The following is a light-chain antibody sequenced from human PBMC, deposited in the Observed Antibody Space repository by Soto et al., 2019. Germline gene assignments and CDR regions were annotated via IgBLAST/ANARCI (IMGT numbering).Light chain of an antibody. CDR1: QSLLHRNGYNY. Sequence: DIVMTQSPLSLPVTPGEPASISCRSSQSLLHRNGYNYLEWYLQKPGQSPQLLIYLGSNRASGVPDRFSGSGAGTDFTLKISRVEAEDGGVYYCMQALQTPLTFGGGTKVEMK. CDR3: MQALQTPLT. V-gene: IGKV2-28*01. J-gene: IGKJ4*01. CDR2: LGS.